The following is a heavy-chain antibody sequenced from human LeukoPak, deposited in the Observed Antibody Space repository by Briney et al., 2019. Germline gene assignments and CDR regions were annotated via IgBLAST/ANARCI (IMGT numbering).Heavy chain of an antibody. V-gene: IGHV1-2*02. Sequence: GASVKASCKASGYTFTSYYMHWVRQAPGQGLEWMGWINPNSGGTNYAQNFQGRVTMTRDTSISTAYMELSRLRSDDTAVYYCARPGTLGYSGNYYYFDYWGQGTLVTVSS. CDR3: ARPGTLGYSGNYYYFDY. CDR1: GYTFTSYY. J-gene: IGHJ4*02. D-gene: IGHD1-26*01. CDR2: INPNSGGT.